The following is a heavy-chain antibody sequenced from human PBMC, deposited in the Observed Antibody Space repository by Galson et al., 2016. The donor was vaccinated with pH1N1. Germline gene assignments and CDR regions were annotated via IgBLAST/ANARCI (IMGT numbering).Heavy chain of an antibody. J-gene: IGHJ2*01. D-gene: IGHD3-22*01. CDR1: GDIFINYP. CDR2: IMPIFDKP. CDR3: ARGGGTYYQTYWYFKL. V-gene: IGHV1-69*05. Sequence: SVKVSCKASGDIFINYPISWVRQAPGQGLEWMGGIMPIFDKPTYAQKFQGRVTITTDKSTSTTYMVLSSLRSEDTAVYYCARGGGTYYQTYWYFKLWGRGTLVTVSS.